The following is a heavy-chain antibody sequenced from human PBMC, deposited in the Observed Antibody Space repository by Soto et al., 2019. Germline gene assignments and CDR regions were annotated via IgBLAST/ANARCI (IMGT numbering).Heavy chain of an antibody. CDR2: IYHSGST. CDR3: ASLNEGGWYVGDYYYGMDV. D-gene: IGHD6-19*01. J-gene: IGHJ6*02. CDR1: GGSISSSNW. Sequence: SETLSLTCAVSGGSISSSNWWSWVRQPPGKGLEWIGEIYHSGSTNYNPSLKSRVTISVDKSKNQFSLKLSSVTAADTAVYYCASLNEGGWYVGDYYYGMDVWGQGTTVTVSS. V-gene: IGHV4-4*02.